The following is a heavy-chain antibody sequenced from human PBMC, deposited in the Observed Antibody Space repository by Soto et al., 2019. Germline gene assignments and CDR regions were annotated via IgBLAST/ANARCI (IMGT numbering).Heavy chain of an antibody. D-gene: IGHD3-10*01. CDR1: GFTFRRYW. V-gene: IGHV3-74*01. CDR2: ISTEGSTT. CDR3: XXXXXXXXGISRGFDI. J-gene: IGHJ3*02. Sequence: EVRLVESGGGLVQPGGSLRLSCAASGFTFRRYWMHWVRQAPGEGLVWVSGISTEGSTTRYVDSVKGRFTISRDNVXNTLXXXXXXXXXXXXXXXXXXXXXXXXXGISRGFDIWGQGTVGTVSS.